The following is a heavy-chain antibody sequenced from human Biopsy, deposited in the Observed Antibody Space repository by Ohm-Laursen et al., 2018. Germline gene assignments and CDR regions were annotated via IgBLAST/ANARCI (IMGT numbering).Heavy chain of an antibody. CDR2: IYHTGIT. Sequence: SDTLSLTCTVTDGSISNIINYWGWIRQPLGKGLEWLGSIYHTGITNYNPPLKSRVPISVDTSNNQFPLKLSSLTAADTAVYYCARHSFGSGRDFWGQGTLVTVSS. CDR3: ARHSFGSGRDF. D-gene: IGHD3-10*01. V-gene: IGHV4-39*01. CDR1: DGSISNIINY. J-gene: IGHJ4*02.